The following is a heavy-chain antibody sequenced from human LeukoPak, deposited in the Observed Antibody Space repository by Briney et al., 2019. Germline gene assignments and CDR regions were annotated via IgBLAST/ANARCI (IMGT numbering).Heavy chain of an antibody. J-gene: IGHJ6*03. V-gene: IGHV3-23*01. CDR1: GFTFSSYA. CDR2: ISGSGGST. CDR3: AKGSKSTRTLYYYYYYYMDV. Sequence: GGSLRLSCAASGFTFSSYAMSWVRQAPGKGLEWVSAISGSGGSTYYADSVKGRFTISRDNSKNTLYLQMNSLRAEDTAVYYCAKGSKSTRTLYYYYYYYMDVWGKGTTVTVPS.